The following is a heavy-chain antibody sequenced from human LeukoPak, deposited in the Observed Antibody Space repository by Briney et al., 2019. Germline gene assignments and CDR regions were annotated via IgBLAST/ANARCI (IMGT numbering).Heavy chain of an antibody. J-gene: IGHJ5*02. CDR3: ARQTGYYGSGSYYNWFDP. D-gene: IGHD3-10*01. Sequence: GESLKISCKGSGYTFTSYWIAWVRQMPGKGLEWMGIIFPGDSDTRYSPSFQGQVTISADKSISTAYLQWSSLKAPDTAMYYCARQTGYYGSGSYYNWFDPWGQGTLVTVSS. V-gene: IGHV5-51*01. CDR1: GYTFTSYW. CDR2: IFPGDSDT.